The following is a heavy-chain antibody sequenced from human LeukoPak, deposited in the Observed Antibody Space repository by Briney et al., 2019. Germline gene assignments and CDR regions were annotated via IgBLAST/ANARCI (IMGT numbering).Heavy chain of an antibody. CDR3: ARGRVVVTLDDAFDI. V-gene: IGHV3-33*08. J-gene: IGHJ3*02. D-gene: IGHD2-21*02. CDR2: IWYDGSNK. CDR1: GFTFNNYG. Sequence: GSLRLSCAASGFTFNNYGMHWVRQAPGKGLEWVAVIWYDGSNKYYADSVKGRFTISRDNSKNTLYLQMNSLRAEDTAVYYCARGRVVVTLDDAFDIWGQGTMVTVSS.